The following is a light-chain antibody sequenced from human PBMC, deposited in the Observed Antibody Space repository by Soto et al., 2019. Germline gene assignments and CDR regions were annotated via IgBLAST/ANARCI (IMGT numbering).Light chain of an antibody. Sequence: EIVLTQSPATLSLSPGESATLSCRDSQSVSNNYLAWYQQKPGQAPRLLIYGASSRATGIPDRFSGSGSGTDFTLTISRLEPEDFAVYYCQQYGSSPPITCGQGTRLEIK. J-gene: IGKJ5*01. CDR1: QSVSNNY. CDR2: GAS. CDR3: QQYGSSPPIT. V-gene: IGKV3-20*01.